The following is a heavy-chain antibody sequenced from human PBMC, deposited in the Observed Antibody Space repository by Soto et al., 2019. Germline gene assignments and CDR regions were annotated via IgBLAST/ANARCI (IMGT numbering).Heavy chain of an antibody. CDR2: FDPEDGET. CDR1: GYTLTELS. D-gene: IGHD6-19*01. V-gene: IGHV1-24*01. Sequence: ASVKVSCKVSGYTLTELSMHWVRQAPGKGLEWMGGFDPEDGETIYAQKFQGRVTMTEDTSTDTAYMELSSLRSEDTAVYYCATGGAVAGTSTTFDYWGQGTLVTVSS. CDR3: ATGGAVAGTSTTFDY. J-gene: IGHJ4*02.